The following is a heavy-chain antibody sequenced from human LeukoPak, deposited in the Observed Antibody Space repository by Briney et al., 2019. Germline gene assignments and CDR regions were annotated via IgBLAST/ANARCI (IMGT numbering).Heavy chain of an antibody. CDR2: ISSSGSTI. V-gene: IGHV3-48*04. D-gene: IGHD3-10*02. J-gene: IGHJ6*04. CDR3: AELGITMIGGV. Sequence: GGSLRLSCAASGFTFSNYWMHWVRQAPGKGLEGVSYISSSGSTIYYADSVKGRFTISRDNAKNSLYLQMNSLRAEDTAVYYCAELGITMIGGVWGKGTTVTISS. CDR1: GFTFSNYW.